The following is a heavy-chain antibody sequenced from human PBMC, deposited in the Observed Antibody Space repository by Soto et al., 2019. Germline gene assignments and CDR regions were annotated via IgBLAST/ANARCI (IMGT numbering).Heavy chain of an antibody. J-gene: IGHJ3*02. V-gene: IGHV1-18*01. Sequence: ASVKVSCKASGYTFTNYGISWVRQAPGQGLEWMGWISAYNGNTNYAQKLQGRVTMTTDTSTSTAYMELRSLRSDDTAVYYCARGLSVVPAAHDAFDIWGQGTMVTVSS. CDR1: GYTFTNYG. CDR2: ISAYNGNT. CDR3: ARGLSVVPAAHDAFDI. D-gene: IGHD2-2*01.